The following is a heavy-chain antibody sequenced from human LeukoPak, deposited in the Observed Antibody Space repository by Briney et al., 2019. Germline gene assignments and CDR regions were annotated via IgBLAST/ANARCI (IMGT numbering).Heavy chain of an antibody. V-gene: IGHV3-7*01. J-gene: IGHJ5*02. Sequence: GGSLRLSCAASGFTFSSYAMSWVRQAPGKGLEWVANIIQDGSEKYYVDSVKGRFTISRDNAKNSLYLQMNSLRAEDTAIYYCARGGKRSVGPWGQGTLVTVSS. CDR3: ARGGKRSVGP. D-gene: IGHD5-24*01. CDR2: IIQDGSEK. CDR1: GFTFSSYA.